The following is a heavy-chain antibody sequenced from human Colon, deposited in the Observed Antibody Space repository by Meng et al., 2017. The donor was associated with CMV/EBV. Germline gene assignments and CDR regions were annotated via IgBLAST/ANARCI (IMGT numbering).Heavy chain of an antibody. CDR3: ARGSNVYYGMDV. J-gene: IGHJ6*02. CDR1: GFTFGSYS. D-gene: IGHD6-13*01. CDR2: ISGPGGSI. V-gene: IGHV3-21*01. Sequence: RGSLRLSCATSGFTFGSYSMNWVRQAPGKGLEWVSSISGPGGSIWYADSMRGRFTVSRDNAKTSQYLQMNSLRAEDTGVYYCARGSNVYYGMDVWGQGTTVTVSS.